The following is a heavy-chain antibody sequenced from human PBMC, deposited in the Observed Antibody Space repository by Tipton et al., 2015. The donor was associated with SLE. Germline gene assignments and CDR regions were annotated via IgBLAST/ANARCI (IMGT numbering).Heavy chain of an antibody. D-gene: IGHD3-10*01. CDR1: GFTVSSNY. J-gene: IGHJ3*02. CDR3: ARSRGFRDAFDI. Sequence: SLRLSCAASGFTVSSNYMSWVRQVPGKGLEWVANIKQDGSEKYYVDSVKGRFTISRDNAKNSLYLQMNSLRAEDTAVYYCARSRGFRDAFDIWGQGTMVTVSS. CDR2: IKQDGSEK. V-gene: IGHV3-7*01.